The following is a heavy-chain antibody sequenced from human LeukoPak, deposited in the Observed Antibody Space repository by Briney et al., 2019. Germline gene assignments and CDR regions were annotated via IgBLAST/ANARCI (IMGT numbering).Heavy chain of an antibody. Sequence: PGGSLRLSCAASGFTFSTYWMSWVRQTPGKGLEWVAHIEQDGSEKYYADSVKGLVTIARDNAKNSLYLQMNSLRAEDTAVYYCARERGGVSGSGAFDIWGQGTMVTVSS. J-gene: IGHJ3*02. V-gene: IGHV3-7*01. CDR1: GFTFSTYW. CDR2: IEQDGSEK. D-gene: IGHD3-10*01. CDR3: ARERGGVSGSGAFDI.